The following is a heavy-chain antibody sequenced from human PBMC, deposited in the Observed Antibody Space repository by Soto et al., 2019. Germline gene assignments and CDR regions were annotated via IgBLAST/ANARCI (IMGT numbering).Heavy chain of an antibody. D-gene: IGHD2-2*01. CDR2: ISGNGGDYT. Sequence: EVQLLESGGGLVQPGGSLRLSCAASGFTFSTYAMSWVRQAPRKGLEWVSAISGNGGDYTYYADAVKGRFTISRDNSKNTLYLQMNSLRAEDTAVYYCVPLCRYCSTTTPSWGQGTLVTVSS. V-gene: IGHV3-23*01. CDR3: VPLCRYCSTTTPS. J-gene: IGHJ4*02. CDR1: GFTFSTYA.